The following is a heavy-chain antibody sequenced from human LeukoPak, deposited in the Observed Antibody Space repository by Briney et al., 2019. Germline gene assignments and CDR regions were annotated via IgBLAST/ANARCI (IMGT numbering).Heavy chain of an antibody. CDR2: INSDGSST. D-gene: IGHD6-19*01. Sequence: GGSLRLSCEASGFTFSTYWMHWVRQAPGKGLVWVSRINSDGSSTSYAAPVKGRFTISRDNARKSQYLQMNSMRDENTVVYYCARASSSGLEFDYWGQGTPVTVSS. J-gene: IGHJ4*02. V-gene: IGHV3-74*01. CDR1: GFTFSTYW. CDR3: ARASSSGLEFDY.